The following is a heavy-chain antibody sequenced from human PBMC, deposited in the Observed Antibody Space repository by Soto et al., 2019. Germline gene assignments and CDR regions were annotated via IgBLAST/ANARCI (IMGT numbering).Heavy chain of an antibody. CDR1: GFTFSSYG. V-gene: IGHV3-33*01. Sequence: QVQLVESGGGVVQPGRSLRLSCAASGFTFSSYGMHWVRQAPGKGLEWVAVIWYDGSNKYYEDSVKGRFTISRDNSKNTLYLQMNSLRADDTAVYYCARDAAAAGKLDYWGQGTLVTVSS. D-gene: IGHD6-13*01. CDR2: IWYDGSNK. CDR3: ARDAAAAGKLDY. J-gene: IGHJ4*02.